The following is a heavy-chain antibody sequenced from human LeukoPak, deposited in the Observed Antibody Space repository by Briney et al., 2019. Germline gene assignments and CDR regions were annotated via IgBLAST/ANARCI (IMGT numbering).Heavy chain of an antibody. CDR3: ARHRSNDFEY. V-gene: IGHV4-59*08. CDR2: ISYSGST. J-gene: IGHJ4*02. D-gene: IGHD4-11*01. Sequence: SETLSLTCTVSGGSINSHYRSWIRQPPGKGLEWIGYISYSGSTNYNPSLKSRVTISVDTSKNQFSLELSSVTAADTAVYYCARHRSNDFEYWGQGTLVTVSS. CDR1: GGSINSHY.